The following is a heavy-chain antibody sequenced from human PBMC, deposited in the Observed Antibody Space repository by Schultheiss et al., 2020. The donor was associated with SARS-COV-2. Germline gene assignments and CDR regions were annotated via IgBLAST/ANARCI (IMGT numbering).Heavy chain of an antibody. D-gene: IGHD1-1*01. CDR3: VRGGLEPFDY. CDR2: INPEAEGSNT. CDR1: GFTFSSYA. J-gene: IGHJ4*02. Sequence: GGSLRLSCAASGFTFSSYAMSWVRQAPGKGLEWVSRINPEAEGSNTDHAESVRGRFTISRDNAKNALYLQMNSLRVDDTAVYYCVRGGLEPFDYWGQGTLVTVSS. V-gene: IGHV3-74*01.